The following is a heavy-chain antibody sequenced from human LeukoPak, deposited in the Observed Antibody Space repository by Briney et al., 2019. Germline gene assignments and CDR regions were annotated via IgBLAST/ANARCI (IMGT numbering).Heavy chain of an antibody. CDR1: GGSISSYY. V-gene: IGHV4-59*08. D-gene: IGHD3-10*01. Sequence: ASETLSLTCTVSGGSISSYYWSWIRQPPGKGLEWIGYIYYSGSTNYNPSLKSRVTISVDTSKNQFSLKLSSVTAADTAVYYCARLTMVRGEVDYWGQGTLVTVSS. CDR2: IYYSGST. J-gene: IGHJ4*02. CDR3: ARLTMVRGEVDY.